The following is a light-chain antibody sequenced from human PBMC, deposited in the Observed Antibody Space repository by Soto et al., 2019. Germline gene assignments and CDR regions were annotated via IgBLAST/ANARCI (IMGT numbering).Light chain of an antibody. J-gene: IGLJ3*02. CDR2: DVS. CDR3: CSYAGNSLWV. CDR1: SSDAGGYNY. Sequence: QSLLTQPRSVSGSPGQSVTISCTGTSSDAGGYNYVSWYQQHPGKAPKLVIYDVSKRPSGVPDRFSGSKSGNTASLTISGLQAEDEADYYCCSYAGNSLWVFGGGTKLTVL. V-gene: IGLV2-11*01.